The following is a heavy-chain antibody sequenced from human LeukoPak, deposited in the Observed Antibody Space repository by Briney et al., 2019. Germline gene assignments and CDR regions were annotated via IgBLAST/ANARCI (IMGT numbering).Heavy chain of an antibody. Sequence: PGGSLGLSCAASGFTFSSYSMNGVRQAPGKGLEWVASISTGSSYKYYADLVMGRFTISRDNAENSLYLQMNSLRAEDTAVYFCARDKGGYNYEYYFDSWGQGALVTVSS. J-gene: IGHJ4*02. V-gene: IGHV3-21*01. D-gene: IGHD5-18*01. CDR1: GFTFSSYS. CDR2: ISTGSSYK. CDR3: ARDKGGYNYEYYFDS.